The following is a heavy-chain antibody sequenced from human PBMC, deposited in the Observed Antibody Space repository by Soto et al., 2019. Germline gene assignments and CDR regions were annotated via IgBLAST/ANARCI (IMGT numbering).Heavy chain of an antibody. CDR1: GFTFSNAW. J-gene: IGHJ4*02. CDR2: IKSKTDGGTT. Sequence: EVQLVESGGDLVKPGGSLRLSCAASGFTFSNAWMSWVRQAPGKGLEWVGRIKSKTDGGTTDYAAPVKDRFTISREDSKTTLYLQMNSLKTEDAAVYYCPRGGAGGGYWGQGTLVTVFS. V-gene: IGHV3-15*01. D-gene: IGHD3-16*01. CDR3: PRGGAGGGY.